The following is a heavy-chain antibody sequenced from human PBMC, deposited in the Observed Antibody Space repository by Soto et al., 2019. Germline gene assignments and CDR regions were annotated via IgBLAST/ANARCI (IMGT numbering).Heavy chain of an antibody. Sequence: TSETLSLTCTVSGGSISSYYWSWIRQPPGKGLEWIGEINHSGSTNYNPSLKSRVSITVDTSKNQFSLNLRSVTAADTAVYYCARHWIDYTSDYWGQGTLVTVSS. CDR3: ARHWIDYTSDY. D-gene: IGHD4-4*01. V-gene: IGHV4-59*08. J-gene: IGHJ4*02. CDR1: GGSISSYY. CDR2: INHSGST.